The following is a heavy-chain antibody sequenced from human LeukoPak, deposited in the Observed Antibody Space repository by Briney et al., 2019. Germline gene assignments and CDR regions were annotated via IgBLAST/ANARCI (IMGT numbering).Heavy chain of an antibody. D-gene: IGHD2-2*01. CDR2: IIPIFGTA. V-gene: IGHV1-69*13. J-gene: IGHJ4*02. Sequence: SVTVTFKASGGTFSSCPMSWVRQAPGQGLEWMGGIIPIFGTANYAQKFQGRVTITADESTSTAYMELSSLRSEDTAVYYCAREGYCSCTRRPLYYWGQGTLVTVSS. CDR1: GGTFSSCP. CDR3: AREGYCSCTRRPLYY.